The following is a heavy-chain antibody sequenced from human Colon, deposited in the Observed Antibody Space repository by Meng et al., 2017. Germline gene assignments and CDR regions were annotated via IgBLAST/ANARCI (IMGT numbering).Heavy chain of an antibody. J-gene: IGHJ4*02. V-gene: IGHV1-2*06. CDR2: INPNSGDT. Sequence: VQLVQSGGEVKKPGASVKVSCKASGYTFTDYYMHWVRQAPGQGLEWMGRINPNSGDTIIAQKFQGRVTMTRDTSVNSVYMELTWLTSDDAAVYYCARDVSGTYKYFDYWGQGTLVTVSS. CDR1: GYTFTDYY. D-gene: IGHD1-26*01. CDR3: ARDVSGTYKYFDY.